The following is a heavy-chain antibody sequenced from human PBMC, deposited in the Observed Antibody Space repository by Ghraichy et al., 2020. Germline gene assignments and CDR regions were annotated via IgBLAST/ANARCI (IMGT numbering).Heavy chain of an antibody. D-gene: IGHD6-13*01. J-gene: IGHJ2*01. CDR1: GYSINSGYY. CDR2: ILHSGST. CDR3: AKVGGSSWYGTHWYFDL. Sequence: SQTLSLTCGVSGYSINSGYYWGWIRQPPGKGLEWIGNILHSGSTYYSPSLKSRVTISVDTSKNQFSLKLSSVTAADTGVYYCAKVGGSSWYGTHWYFDLWGRGTRVTVSS. V-gene: IGHV4-38-2*01.